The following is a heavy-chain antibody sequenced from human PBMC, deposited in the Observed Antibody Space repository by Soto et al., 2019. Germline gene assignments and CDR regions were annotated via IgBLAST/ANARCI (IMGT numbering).Heavy chain of an antibody. J-gene: IGHJ4*02. CDR3: ARSEVIPEGCDY. CDR2: INAGKGNT. Sequence: QVQLVQSGAEVKKPGASVKVSCKASGYIFTTYALHWVRQAPGQRHEWMGWINAGKGNTKYSQKFQDRVTITRDTSASVAYMELSSLASEDTAVYYCARSEVIPEGCDYWGQGTLVTVSS. CDR1: GYIFTTYA. D-gene: IGHD3-16*02. V-gene: IGHV1-3*01.